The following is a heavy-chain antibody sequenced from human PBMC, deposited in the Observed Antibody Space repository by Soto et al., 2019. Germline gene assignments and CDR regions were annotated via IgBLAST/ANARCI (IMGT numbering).Heavy chain of an antibody. CDR1: GGTFSSYA. Sequence: QVQLVQSGAEVKKPGSSVKVSCKASGGTFSSYAISWVRQAPGQALEWMRGVIPILGTANYAQKFQGRDTITADESTSTAYMELSSLRSEDTAVYYCARADTSFGVVISSGWFDPWGQGTLVTVSS. CDR3: ARADTSFGVVISSGWFDP. V-gene: IGHV1-69*01. J-gene: IGHJ5*02. D-gene: IGHD3-3*01. CDR2: VIPILGTA.